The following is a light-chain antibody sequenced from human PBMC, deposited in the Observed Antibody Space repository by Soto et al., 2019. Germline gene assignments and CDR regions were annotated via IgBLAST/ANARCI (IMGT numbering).Light chain of an antibody. CDR1: QSVNSNY. V-gene: IGKV3-20*01. CDR3: HQYVFSPPYT. J-gene: IGKJ3*01. Sequence: IVLTQYPGTLSLSPGESVTLSCRASQSVNSNYLAWYQQKPGQPPRLLIYSASFRATGIPDRLSGSGAGTHCSLPTSILEHEDFVVCSCHQYVFSPPYTIGPGPMGDFK. CDR2: SAS.